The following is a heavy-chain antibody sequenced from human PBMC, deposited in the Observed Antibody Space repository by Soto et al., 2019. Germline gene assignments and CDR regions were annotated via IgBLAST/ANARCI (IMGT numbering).Heavy chain of an antibody. D-gene: IGHD2-8*02. CDR2: INAYNGNR. Sequence: ASVKVSCKASGYTFTNYGISWVRQAPGQGLEWMGWINAYNGNRNYAQKLQGRVTMTTDTSTSTAYMELRSLRSDDTAVYYCARDKITGLFDYWGQGTLVTVSS. CDR1: GYTFTNYG. J-gene: IGHJ4*02. CDR3: ARDKITGLFDY. V-gene: IGHV1-18*01.